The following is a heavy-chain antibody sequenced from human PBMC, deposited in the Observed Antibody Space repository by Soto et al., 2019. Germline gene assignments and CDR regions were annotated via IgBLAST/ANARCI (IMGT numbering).Heavy chain of an antibody. V-gene: IGHV4-59*01. CDR1: GGSISSYY. Sequence: QVQLQESGPGLVKPSETLSLTCTVSGGSISSYYWSWIRQPPGKGLEWIGYIYYSGSTNYNPSLKSRVTISVDTSKNRFSLKLSSVTAADTAVYYCARGQQLADYWGQGTLVTVSS. CDR2: IYYSGST. J-gene: IGHJ4*02. D-gene: IGHD6-13*01. CDR3: ARGQQLADY.